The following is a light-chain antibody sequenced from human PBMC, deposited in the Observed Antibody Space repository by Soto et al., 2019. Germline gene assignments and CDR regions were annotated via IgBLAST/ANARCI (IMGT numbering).Light chain of an antibody. CDR2: GNI. Sequence: QSVLTQPPSVSGAPGQRVTISCTGRSSNIGAGYDVHWYQQLPGTAPKLLIYGNINRPSGVPDRFSGSKSGTSASLAITGLQAEDEADYYCAAWDDSLNGWVFGGGTKLTVL. CDR1: SSNIGAGYD. V-gene: IGLV1-40*01. J-gene: IGLJ3*02. CDR3: AAWDDSLNGWV.